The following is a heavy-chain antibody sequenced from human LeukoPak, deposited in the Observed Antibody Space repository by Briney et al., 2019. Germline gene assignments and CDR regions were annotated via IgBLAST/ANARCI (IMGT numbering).Heavy chain of an antibody. J-gene: IGHJ6*02. CDR1: GGSFSGYY. CDR3: ARDNPARDIVVVVAATRYYGMDV. CDR2: INHSGST. D-gene: IGHD2-15*01. Sequence: SETLSLTCAVYGGSFSGYYWSWIRQPPGKGLEWIGEINHSGSTNYNPSLKSRVTISVDTSKNQFSLKLSSVTAADTAVYYCARDNPARDIVVVVAATRYYGMDVWGQGTTVTVSS. V-gene: IGHV4-34*01.